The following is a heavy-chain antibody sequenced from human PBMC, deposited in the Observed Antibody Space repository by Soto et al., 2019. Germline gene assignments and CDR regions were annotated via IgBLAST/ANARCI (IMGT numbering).Heavy chain of an antibody. V-gene: IGHV4-39*07. CDR3: ARAHYGDYGYGMDV. J-gene: IGHJ6*02. CDR1: GGSISRSSYY. CDR2: IYDSGTT. D-gene: IGHD4-17*01. Sequence: SETLSLTCTVSGGSISRSSYYWGWIRQPPGKGLEWIGNIYDSGTTYYNPSLKSRVTISVDRSKNQFSLKLSSVTAADTAVYYCARAHYGDYGYGMDVWGQGTTVTVSS.